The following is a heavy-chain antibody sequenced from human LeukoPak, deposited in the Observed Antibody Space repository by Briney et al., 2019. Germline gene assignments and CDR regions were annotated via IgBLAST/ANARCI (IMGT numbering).Heavy chain of an antibody. V-gene: IGHV3-30*03. D-gene: IGHD5/OR15-5a*01. J-gene: IGHJ6*02. CDR1: GVTFNYCD. CDR2: LSSDGESH. Sequence: GGSLRLSCAASGVTFNYCDLHWVRQVPGNGLEWVASLSSDGESHFYADSVRGRFTISKDTSRNTLFLQLNSLRAEDTAVYFCTCVSEAGSLPLLGMNVWGPETTVTV. CDR3: TCVSEAGSLPLLGMNV.